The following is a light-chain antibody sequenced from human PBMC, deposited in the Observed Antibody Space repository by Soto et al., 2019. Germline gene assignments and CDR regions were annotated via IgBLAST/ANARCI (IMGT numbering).Light chain of an antibody. CDR1: SSDVGGYNY. J-gene: IGLJ1*01. CDR2: EVS. V-gene: IGLV2-14*01. CDR3: SSYTSSSTF. Sequence: SVLTQPASVSGSPGQSITISCTGTSSDVGGYNYVSWYQQHPGKATKLMIYEVSNRPSGVSNRFSGSKSGNTASLTISGLQAEDEADYYCSSYTSSSTFLGTGTKVTVL.